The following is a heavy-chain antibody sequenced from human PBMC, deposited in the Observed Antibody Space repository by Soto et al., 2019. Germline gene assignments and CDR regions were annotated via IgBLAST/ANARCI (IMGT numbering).Heavy chain of an antibody. J-gene: IGHJ6*02. Sequence: GGSLRLSCAASGFTFDDYAMHWVRQAPGKGLEWVSGISWNSGSIGYADSVKGRFTISRDNAKNSLYLQMNSLRAEDTALYYCAKDRGIAAAGYYYYGMDVWGQGTTVTVSS. CDR3: AKDRGIAAAGYYYYGMDV. CDR2: ISWNSGSI. CDR1: GFTFDDYA. D-gene: IGHD6-13*01. V-gene: IGHV3-9*01.